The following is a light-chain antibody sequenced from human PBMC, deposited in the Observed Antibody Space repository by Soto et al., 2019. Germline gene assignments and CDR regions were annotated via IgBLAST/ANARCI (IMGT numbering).Light chain of an antibody. CDR2: GAS. Sequence: EIVLTQSPGTLSLSPGERATLSCRASQSVSSNYLAWYQQKPGQAPRLLIYGASSRATGIPDRFSGSGSGTDFTLTIGRLEPEDFAVYYCQQYDSSPWTFGQGTKVEIK. J-gene: IGKJ1*01. CDR1: QSVSSNY. CDR3: QQYDSSPWT. V-gene: IGKV3-20*01.